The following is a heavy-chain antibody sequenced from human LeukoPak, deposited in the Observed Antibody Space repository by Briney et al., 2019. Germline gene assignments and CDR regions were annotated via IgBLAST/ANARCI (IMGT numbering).Heavy chain of an antibody. CDR1: GGSINNTIFS. J-gene: IGHJ4*02. V-gene: IGHV4-39*07. CDR3: ARISRWGPY. CDR2: VYYSGIN. Sequence: SETLSLTCTVSGGSINNTIFSWGCIRQPPGNGLEWVGTVYYSGINSSSPSLKSRVTLSVDTSKNQFSLNLSSVTAADTAVYYCARISRWGPYWGQGTLVTVSS. D-gene: IGHD3-16*01.